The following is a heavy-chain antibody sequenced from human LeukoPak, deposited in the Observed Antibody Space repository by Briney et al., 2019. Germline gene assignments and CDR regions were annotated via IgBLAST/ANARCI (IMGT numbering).Heavy chain of an antibody. D-gene: IGHD4-17*01. CDR1: GYSFTSYW. CDR2: IYPGDSDT. J-gene: IGHJ6*02. V-gene: IGHV5-51*01. CDR3: ARHVAVTVTTNGKDV. Sequence: GESLKISCKGSGYSFTSYWIGWVRQMPGKGLEWMGIIYPGDSDTRYSPSFQGQVTISADKSISTAYLQWSSLKASDTAMYYCARHVAVTVTTNGKDVWGQGTTVTVSS.